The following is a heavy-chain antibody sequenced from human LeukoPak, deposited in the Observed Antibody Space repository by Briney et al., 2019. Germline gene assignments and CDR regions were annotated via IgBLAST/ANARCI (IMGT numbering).Heavy chain of an antibody. V-gene: IGHV4-34*01. J-gene: IGHJ4*02. CDR3: ARVRSAEGVVDY. Sequence: SETLSLTCAVYGGSFSGYYWSWIRQPPGKGLEWIGEINHSGSTNYNPSLKSRVTISVDTSKNQFSLKLSSVTAADTAVYYCARVRSAEGVVDYWGQGTLVTVSS. CDR1: GGSFSGYY. CDR2: INHSGST. D-gene: IGHD2-2*01.